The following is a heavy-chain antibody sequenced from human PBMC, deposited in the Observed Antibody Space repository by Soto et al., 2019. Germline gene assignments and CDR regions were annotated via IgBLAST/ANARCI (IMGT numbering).Heavy chain of an antibody. J-gene: IGHJ4*02. V-gene: IGHV4-4*07. Sequence: SETLSLTCTVSGGSISSYYWSWLRQCAGKGLEWIGRSYTSGSTNYNPSLKGRLTMSVDTSKNQFSLKMNSVTAADTAVYYCSRQRSGWYYLDYWGQGTLVTDSS. CDR2: SYTSGST. CDR1: GGSISSYY. D-gene: IGHD6-19*01. CDR3: SRQRSGWYYLDY.